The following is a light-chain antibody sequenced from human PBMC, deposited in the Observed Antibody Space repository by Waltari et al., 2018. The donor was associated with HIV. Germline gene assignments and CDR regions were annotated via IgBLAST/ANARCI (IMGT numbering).Light chain of an antibody. CDR2: GNT. Sequence: QSVLTQPPSVSGAPGQRVTISCTGNRFNIGAGYDVPWYQQFPGTAPRLLIHGNTNRPSGVPDRFSGSKSDTSASLAITGLEAEDEADYYCQSYDRSLTGWVFGGGTKLTVL. J-gene: IGLJ3*02. CDR3: QSYDRSLTGWV. CDR1: RFNIGAGYD. V-gene: IGLV1-40*01.